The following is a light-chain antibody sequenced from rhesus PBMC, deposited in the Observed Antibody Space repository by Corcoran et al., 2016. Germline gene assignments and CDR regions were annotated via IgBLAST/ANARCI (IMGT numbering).Light chain of an antibody. CDR3: LQHSDWPRT. CDR1: QSVSSS. Sequence: EIVMTQSPATLSLSPGERVTLSCRASQSVSSSLAWYQQKPWQAPRLLLYGASSRATGIPDRFSGSGARTDFPLTISSREPEEVAIYYCLQHSDWPRTFGQGTKVEVK. V-gene: IGKV3-24*01. J-gene: IGKJ1*01. CDR2: GAS.